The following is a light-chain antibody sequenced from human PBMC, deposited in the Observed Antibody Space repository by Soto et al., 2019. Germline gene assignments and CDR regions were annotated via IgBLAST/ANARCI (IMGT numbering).Light chain of an antibody. CDR2: EVS. V-gene: IGLV2-14*01. Sequence: QSVLTQPASVSGSPGQSITISCTVTSSDVGAYHYVSWYQQHPGKAPKLLIFEVSTRPSGVSNRFSGSKSSNTASLTISGLQAEDEADYYCNSYTTSSTWVFGGGTKLTVL. CDR1: SSDVGAYHY. J-gene: IGLJ3*02. CDR3: NSYTTSSTWV.